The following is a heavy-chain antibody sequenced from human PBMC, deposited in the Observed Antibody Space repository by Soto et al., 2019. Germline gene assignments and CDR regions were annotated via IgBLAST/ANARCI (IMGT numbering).Heavy chain of an antibody. Sequence: QVQLVESGGGVVQPGRSLRLSCEASGFTFSNYVMHWVRQAPGKGLEWVAVMSYDGNNEYYADSVKGRFSISRDNSKNTVYLQMNSLRAEDTAVYFCAKGGTNYDLLTHVYWGQGSLVTVSS. J-gene: IGHJ4*02. CDR1: GFTFSNYV. CDR3: AKGGTNYDLLTHVY. CDR2: MSYDGNNE. D-gene: IGHD3-9*01. V-gene: IGHV3-30*18.